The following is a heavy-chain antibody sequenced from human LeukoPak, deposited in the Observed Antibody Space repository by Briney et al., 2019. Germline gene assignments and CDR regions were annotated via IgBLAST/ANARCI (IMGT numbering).Heavy chain of an antibody. V-gene: IGHV4-30-4*01. CDR1: GGSISSGDYY. D-gene: IGHD5-18*01. CDR2: IYYSGST. Sequence: SQTLSLTCTVSGGSISSGDYYWRWIRQPPGKGLEWIGYIYYSGSTYYNPSLKSRVTISVDTSKNQFSLKLSSVTAADTAVYYCARAARYSYGYVFDYWSQGTLVTVSS. CDR3: ARAARYSYGYVFDY. J-gene: IGHJ4*02.